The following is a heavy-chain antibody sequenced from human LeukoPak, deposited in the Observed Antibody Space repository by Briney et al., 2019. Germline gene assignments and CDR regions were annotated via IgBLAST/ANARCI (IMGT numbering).Heavy chain of an antibody. J-gene: IGHJ4*02. CDR3: ARGGRMVFDY. CDR2: IYHSGST. CDR1: GTSINNYY. Sequence: ASETLSLTCTVSGTSINNYYWSWIRQPPGKGLEWIGYIYHSGSTYYNPSLKSRVTISVDRSKNQFSLKLSSVTAADTAVYYCARGGRMVFDYWGQGTLVTVSS. V-gene: IGHV4-59*12. D-gene: IGHD3-16*01.